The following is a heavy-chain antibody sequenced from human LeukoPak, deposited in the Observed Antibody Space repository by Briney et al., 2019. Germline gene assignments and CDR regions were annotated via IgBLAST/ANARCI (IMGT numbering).Heavy chain of an antibody. Sequence: ASVKVSCKASGYTFTSYGISWVRQAPGQGLEWMGWISAYNGNTNYAQKLQGRVTMTTDTSTSTAYMELRSLRSDDTAVYYCATLIQLSPGDAFDIWGQGTMVTVSS. CDR3: ATLIQLSPGDAFDI. CDR2: ISAYNGNT. V-gene: IGHV1-18*01. D-gene: IGHD5-18*01. CDR1: GYTFTSYG. J-gene: IGHJ3*02.